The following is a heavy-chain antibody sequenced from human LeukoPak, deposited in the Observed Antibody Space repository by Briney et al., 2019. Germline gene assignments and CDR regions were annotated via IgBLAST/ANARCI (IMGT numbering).Heavy chain of an antibody. V-gene: IGHV4-39*07. D-gene: IGHD3-22*01. CDR2: IYYSGST. Sequence: SETLSLTCTVSGGSISSSSYYWGWIRQPPGKGLEWIGSIYYSGSTNYNPSLKSRVTISVDTSKNQFSLKLSSVTAADTAVYYCARVRRHAGSYYYDSSGYFDYWGQGTLVTVSS. CDR1: GGSISSSSYY. CDR3: ARVRRHAGSYYYDSSGYFDY. J-gene: IGHJ4*02.